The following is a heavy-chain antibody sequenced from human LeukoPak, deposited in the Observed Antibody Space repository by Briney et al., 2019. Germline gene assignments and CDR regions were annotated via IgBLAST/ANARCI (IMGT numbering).Heavy chain of an antibody. CDR1: GFTFSSYE. Sequence: PGGSLRLSCAASGFTFSSYEMNWVRQAPGKGLEWVSSISSSSSYIYYADSVKGRFTISRDNAKNSLYLQMNSLRAEDTAVYYCARAYYDFWSGYLVDVWGKGTTVTVSS. J-gene: IGHJ6*04. D-gene: IGHD3-3*01. V-gene: IGHV3-21*01. CDR2: ISSSSSYI. CDR3: ARAYYDFWSGYLVDV.